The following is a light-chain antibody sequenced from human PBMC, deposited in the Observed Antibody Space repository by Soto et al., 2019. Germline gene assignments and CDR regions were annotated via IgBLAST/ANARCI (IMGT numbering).Light chain of an antibody. V-gene: IGKV3-15*01. CDR3: QQYGSSPQT. CDR1: QSVSNN. J-gene: IGKJ1*01. Sequence: EIVMTQSPATLSVSPGERATLSCRASQSVSNNLAWYQQKPGQAPRLLMYGASTRATGIPARFSGSGSGTEFTLTISSLQSADFAVYFCQQYGSSPQTFGQGTKVDIK. CDR2: GAS.